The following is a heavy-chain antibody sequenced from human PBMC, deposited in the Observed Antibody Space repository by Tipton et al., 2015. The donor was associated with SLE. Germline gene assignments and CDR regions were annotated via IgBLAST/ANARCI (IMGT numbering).Heavy chain of an antibody. CDR1: GGSFETYY. CDR2: INQAIGT. V-gene: IGHV4-34*01. CDR3: GRGRTDAWELVGY. D-gene: IGHD4-23*01. J-gene: IGHJ4*02. Sequence: TLSLTCAVYGGSFETYYWTWVRQPPGKGLEWIGEINQAIGTNYNPAHKSRVTISMDTSKIQFSLKLNSVTATDTSVYYCGRGRTDAWELVGYWGQGTLVTVSS.